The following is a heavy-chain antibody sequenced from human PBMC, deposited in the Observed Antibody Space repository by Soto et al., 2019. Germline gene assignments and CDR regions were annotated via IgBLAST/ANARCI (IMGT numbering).Heavy chain of an antibody. Sequence: ASVKVACKASGCTFTSYAMHWVRQAPGQRLEWMGWINAGNGNTKYSQTFQGRVTITRDTSASTAYMELSSLRSEDTAVYYCARSIVVVTALDYWGQATLVTVSS. CDR3: ARSIVVVTALDY. D-gene: IGHD2-21*02. CDR2: INAGNGNT. V-gene: IGHV1-3*01. CDR1: GCTFTSYA. J-gene: IGHJ4*02.